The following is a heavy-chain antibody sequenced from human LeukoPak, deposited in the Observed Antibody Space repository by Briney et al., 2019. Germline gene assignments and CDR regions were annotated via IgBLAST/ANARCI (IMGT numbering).Heavy chain of an antibody. V-gene: IGHV3-30*02. J-gene: IGHJ4*02. Sequence: GGSLRLSCAASGFTFSNYGMHWVRQAPGKGLEWVAFIRSDESNKYYADSVKGRFTISRDNSKNTLYLQMNSLRAEDTAVYYCAKDLSSYSSSCTDYWGQGTLVTVSS. CDR3: AKDLSSYSSSCTDY. D-gene: IGHD6-13*01. CDR2: IRSDESNK. CDR1: GFTFSNYG.